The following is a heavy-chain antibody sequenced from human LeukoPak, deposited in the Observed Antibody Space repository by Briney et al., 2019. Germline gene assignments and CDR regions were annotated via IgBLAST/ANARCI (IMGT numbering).Heavy chain of an antibody. CDR3: ARGYDSSGYSCGQGAFDF. CDR2: VSYTGST. Sequence: SETLSLTCTVTGGSLTSYYWSWIRQPPGKGLEWIGYVSYTGSTKFKPSLKSRVTISVDTSKNQFSLKLSSVTAADTALYFCARGYDSSGYSCGQGAFDFWGQGRMVTVSS. CDR1: GGSLTSYY. J-gene: IGHJ3*01. D-gene: IGHD3-22*01. V-gene: IGHV4-59*13.